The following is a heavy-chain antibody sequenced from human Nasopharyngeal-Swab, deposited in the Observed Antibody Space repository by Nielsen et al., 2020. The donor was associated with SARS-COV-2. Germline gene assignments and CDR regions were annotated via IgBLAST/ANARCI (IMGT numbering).Heavy chain of an antibody. J-gene: IGHJ5*02. CDR3: ARELIAAAGSSWFDP. D-gene: IGHD6-13*01. Sequence: ESLKISCAASGINFGGYWMHWVRQVPGKGLVWVSEIDTTGKSTNYADSVKGRFTISRDNSKNTLYLQMNSLIAEDTAVYYCARELIAAAGSSWFDPWGQGTLVTVSS. CDR1: GINFGGYW. CDR2: IDTTGKST. V-gene: IGHV3-74*01.